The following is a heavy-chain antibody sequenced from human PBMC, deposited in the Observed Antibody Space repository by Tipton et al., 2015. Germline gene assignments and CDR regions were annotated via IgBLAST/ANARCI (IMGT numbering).Heavy chain of an antibody. CDR1: GGSISSSSYY. CDR2: IYYSGTT. Sequence: TLSLTCSVSGGSISSSSYYWDWIRQPPGKGLEWIGNIYYSGTTHYNPSLKSRITISLNTSKNQFSLKMSSVTAADTAVYFCARDLEHGMDVWGQGTTVTVS. J-gene: IGHJ6*02. V-gene: IGHV4-39*07. CDR3: ARDLEHGMDV.